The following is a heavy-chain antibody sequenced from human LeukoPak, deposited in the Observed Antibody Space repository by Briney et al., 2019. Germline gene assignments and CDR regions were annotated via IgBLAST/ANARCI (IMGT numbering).Heavy chain of an antibody. CDR2: TYYRSKWYS. V-gene: IGHV6-1*01. CDR1: GDSVSSDSAT. J-gene: IGHJ4*02. Sequence: SQTLSLTCAISGDSVSSDSATWNWIRQSPSRGLEWLGRTYYRSKWYSAYAVSVKSRISINSDTSKNQFSLQLDSVTPEDTAIYYCARGPQWLNYWGQGTLVTVSS. CDR3: ARGPQWLNY. D-gene: IGHD6-19*01.